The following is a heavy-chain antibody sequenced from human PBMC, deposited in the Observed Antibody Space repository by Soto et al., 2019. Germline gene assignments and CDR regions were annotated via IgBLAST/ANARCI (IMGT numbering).Heavy chain of an antibody. CDR3: ARDGVTYYDILSGYSNSYYYYYGMDV. J-gene: IGHJ6*02. Sequence: QVQLVESGGGVVQPGRSLRLSCAASGFTFSSYAMHWVRQAPGKGLEWVADISYDGSNKYYADSVKGRFTISRDNSKNSLYLKMNSLRAEDTGVEYCARDGVTYYDILSGYSNSYYYYYGMDVWCQGTTVTVSS. V-gene: IGHV3-30-3*01. CDR2: ISYDGSNK. D-gene: IGHD3-9*01. CDR1: GFTFSSYA.